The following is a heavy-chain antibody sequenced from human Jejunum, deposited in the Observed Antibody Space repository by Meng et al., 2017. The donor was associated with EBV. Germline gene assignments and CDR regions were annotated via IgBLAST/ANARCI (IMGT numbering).Heavy chain of an antibody. CDR1: GGYFSDYY. D-gene: IGHD2-8*02. CDR2: IDHSGRT. CDR3: ATFNCTVGTCSFDS. V-gene: IGHV4-34*01. Sequence: VQQLGAGPLGRSETLSLTCAVYGGYFSDYYWSWIRQPSGKGLEWIGEIDHSGRTNYNPSLKSRVTLSLLTSKDHFSLRLSSVTAADTAVYYCATFNCTVGTCSFDSWGQGTLVTVSS. J-gene: IGHJ4*02.